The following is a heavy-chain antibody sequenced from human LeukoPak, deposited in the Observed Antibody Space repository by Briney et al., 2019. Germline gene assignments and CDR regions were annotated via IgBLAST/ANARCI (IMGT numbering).Heavy chain of an antibody. CDR2: IYYSGST. V-gene: IGHV4-59*08. CDR3: ARQTYYYDSSGYYLIGASYYYYYYMDV. CDR1: GGSISSYY. J-gene: IGHJ6*03. D-gene: IGHD3-22*01. Sequence: SETLSLTCTVSGGSISSYYWSWIRQPPGKGLEWIGYIYYSGSTNYNPSLKSRVTISVDTSKNQFSLKLSSVTAADTAVYYCARQTYYYDSSGYYLIGASYYYYYYMDVWGKGTTVTISS.